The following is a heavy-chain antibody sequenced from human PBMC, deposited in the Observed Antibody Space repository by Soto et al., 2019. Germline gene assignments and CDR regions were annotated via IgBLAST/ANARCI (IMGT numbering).Heavy chain of an antibody. CDR1: GFSLSTSGVS. D-gene: IGHD3-10*01. CDR3: ARQLHSSFYYGSGSYANWFDP. Sequence: GSGPTLVNPTQTLTLTCTFSGFSLSTSGVSVGWIRQPPGKALEWLALIYWGDDKRYSPSLKSRLTITKDTSKNQVVLTLTNMDPVDTATYYCARQLHSSFYYGSGSYANWFDPWGQGNQVTVSS. CDR2: IYWGDDK. J-gene: IGHJ5*02. V-gene: IGHV2-5*02.